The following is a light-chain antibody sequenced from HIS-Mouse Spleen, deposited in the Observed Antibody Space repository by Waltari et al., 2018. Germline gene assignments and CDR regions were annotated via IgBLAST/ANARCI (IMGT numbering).Light chain of an antibody. CDR1: SSHVGSYNL. J-gene: IGLJ3*02. V-gene: IGLV2-23*01. CDR2: EGS. Sequence: QSALTQPASVSGSPRQSLTISCTGTSSHVGSYNLVSWYQQHPGKAPKLMIYEGSKRPSGVSNRFSGSKSGNTASLTISGLQAEDEADYYCCSYAGSSTWVFGGGTKLTVL. CDR3: CSYAGSSTWV.